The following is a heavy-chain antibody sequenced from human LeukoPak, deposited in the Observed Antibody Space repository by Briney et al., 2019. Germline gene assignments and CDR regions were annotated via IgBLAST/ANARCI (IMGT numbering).Heavy chain of an antibody. CDR1: GFTFSSYW. CDR2: INSDGSST. CDR3: ARADLTGYYPFDY. V-gene: IGHV3-74*01. J-gene: IGHJ4*02. Sequence: GGSLRLSCAASGFTFSSYWMHWVRQAPGKGLVWVSRINSDGSSTSYADSVKGRFTISRDNAKNTLYLQMNSLRAEDTAVYYCARADLTGYYPFDYWGQGTLVTVSS. D-gene: IGHD3-9*01.